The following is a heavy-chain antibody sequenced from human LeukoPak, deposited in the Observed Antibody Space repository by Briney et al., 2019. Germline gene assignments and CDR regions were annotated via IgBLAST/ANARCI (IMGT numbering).Heavy chain of an antibody. CDR1: GGSISSYY. J-gene: IGHJ4*02. D-gene: IGHD3-10*01. V-gene: IGHV4-59*12. CDR2: IYYSGST. Sequence: SETLSLTCTVSGGSISSYYWSWIRQPPGKGLEWIGYIYYSGSTNYNPSLKSRVTISVDTSKNQFSLKLSSVTAADTAVYYCAGSSMVRGVHFDYWGQGTLVTVSS. CDR3: AGSSMVRGVHFDY.